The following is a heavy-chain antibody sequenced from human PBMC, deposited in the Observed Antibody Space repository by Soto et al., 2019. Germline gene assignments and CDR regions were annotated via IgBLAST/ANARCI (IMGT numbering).Heavy chain of an antibody. V-gene: IGHV3-74*01. CDR1: GCTFSDDW. CDR2: IKGDGTRT. CDR3: ARRLPAAGHFGT. D-gene: IGHD3-16*01. Sequence: TWGSLRLSWVGSGCTFSDDWMQWVRQAPGKGLVWGSGIKGDGTRTNYAAFVNGRFTISRDTGRNTFYLQMRSPRVEPTAVYYCARRLPAAGHFGTWRQRPLVTVSS. J-gene: IGHJ5*02.